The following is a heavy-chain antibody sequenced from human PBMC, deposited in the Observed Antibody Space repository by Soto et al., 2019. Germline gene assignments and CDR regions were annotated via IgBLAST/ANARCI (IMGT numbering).Heavy chain of an antibody. CDR1: GFTVSSNY. CDR2: IYSGGST. CDR3: ARPKLLYGPSWFDP. Sequence: GGSLRLSCAASGFTVSSNYMSWVRQAPGKGLEWVSVIYSGGSTYYADSVKGRFTISRDNSKNTLYLQMNSLRAEDTAVYYCARPKLLYGPSWFDPWGQGTLVTVSS. V-gene: IGHV3-66*04. J-gene: IGHJ5*02. D-gene: IGHD3-16*01.